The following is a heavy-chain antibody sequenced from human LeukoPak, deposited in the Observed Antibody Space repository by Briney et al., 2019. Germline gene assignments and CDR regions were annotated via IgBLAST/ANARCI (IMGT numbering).Heavy chain of an antibody. V-gene: IGHV3-7*01. CDR2: IKHDGSEK. CDR1: EFTFSSYW. J-gene: IGHJ6*02. Sequence: PGGSLRLSCAASEFTFSSYWMSWVRQAPGKGLEWVANIKHDGSEKYYVDSVKGRFTISRDNAKNSLYLQMNSLRAEDTAVYYRARGRTPGYYYGMDVWGQGTTVTVSS. CDR3: ARGRTPGYYYGMDV. D-gene: IGHD4-23*01.